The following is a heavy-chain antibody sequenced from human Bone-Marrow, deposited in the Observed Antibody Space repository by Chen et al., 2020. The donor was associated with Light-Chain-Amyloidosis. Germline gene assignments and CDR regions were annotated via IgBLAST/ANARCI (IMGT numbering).Heavy chain of an antibody. CDR2: LYHSGST. D-gene: IGHD6-19*01. CDR1: GGSIRSSNW. CDR3: ARDRGSSGWLTTRGNFDY. J-gene: IGHJ4*02. Sequence: QVQLQESGPGLVKPSGPLSLTCAVSGGSIRSSNWWIWGREPPGKELEWLGELYHSGSTNYNPSLKSRVTISVDKSKNQFALKLSSVTAADTAVYYCARDRGSSGWLTTRGNFDYWGEGTLVTVSS. V-gene: IGHV4-4*02.